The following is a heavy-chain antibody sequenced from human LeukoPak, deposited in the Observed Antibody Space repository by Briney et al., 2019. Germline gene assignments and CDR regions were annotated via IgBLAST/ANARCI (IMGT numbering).Heavy chain of an antibody. V-gene: IGHV4-59*08. CDR2: IYYSGNT. D-gene: IGHD6-19*01. CDR3: ARQPGSGWYRFDY. J-gene: IGHJ4*02. Sequence: PSETLSLTCTVSGGSISSYYWSWIRQPPGKGLEWIGYIYYSGNTNYNPSLKSRVTISVDTSKNQFSLKLSSVTAADTAVYYCARQPGSGWYRFDYWGQGTLVTVSS. CDR1: GGSISSYY.